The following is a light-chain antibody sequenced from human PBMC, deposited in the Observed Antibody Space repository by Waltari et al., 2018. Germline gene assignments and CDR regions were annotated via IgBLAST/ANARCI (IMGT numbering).Light chain of an antibody. V-gene: IGKV4-1*01. CDR2: CAP. CDR3: QQYASTPRWT. CDR1: QGLFYHFHNKNY. Sequence: EIVMTQSPRPPVLSPGERAALRCKSRQGLFYHFHNKNYLAWYQQKPGQPPKLLIYCAPTRETGVPDRFSGSGSGTDFTLTINNLQAEDVAEYFCQQYASTPRWTFGQGTKVEI. J-gene: IGKJ1*01.